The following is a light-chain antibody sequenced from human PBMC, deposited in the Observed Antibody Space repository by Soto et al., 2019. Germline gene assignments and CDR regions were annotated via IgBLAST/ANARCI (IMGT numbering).Light chain of an antibody. CDR2: GAS. J-gene: IGKJ2*01. CDR3: QQYNNWPYT. V-gene: IGKV3-15*01. Sequence: EIVMTQYPATLSVSPGERAALSCRASQSVSSNFAWYQQKPGQAPRLLIYGASTRATGIPARFSGSGSGTEFILTISSLQSGDFAVYYCQQYNNWPYTFGQGTKLEIK. CDR1: QSVSSN.